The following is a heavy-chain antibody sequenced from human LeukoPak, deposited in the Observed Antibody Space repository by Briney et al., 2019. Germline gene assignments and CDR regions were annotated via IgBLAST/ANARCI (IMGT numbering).Heavy chain of an antibody. V-gene: IGHV3-48*04. D-gene: IGHD6-13*01. CDR2: ISSSGNTI. Sequence: PGGSLRLSCAASGFTFSSYAMHWVCQAPGKGLEWVSYISSSGNTIYYADSVKGRFTISRDNAKNSLYLQMNSLRAEDTAVYYCARANTGYSSSWYYFDYWGQGTLVTVSS. CDR1: GFTFSSYA. J-gene: IGHJ4*02. CDR3: ARANTGYSSSWYYFDY.